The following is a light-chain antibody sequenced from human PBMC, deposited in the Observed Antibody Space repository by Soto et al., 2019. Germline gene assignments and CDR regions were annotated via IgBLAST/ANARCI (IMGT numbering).Light chain of an antibody. CDR3: QQSSTPPWT. J-gene: IGKJ1*01. V-gene: IGKV1-39*01. CDR2: ASS. CDR1: QNIGNY. Sequence: DIQMTQSPSSLSASVGDSVTITCRASQNIGNYLHWYQQRPGEGPKLLIYASSRLPSGVHSRFSGSGSGTHFTLTITSLRPEDCATYSCQQSSTPPWTFGQGTKVEV.